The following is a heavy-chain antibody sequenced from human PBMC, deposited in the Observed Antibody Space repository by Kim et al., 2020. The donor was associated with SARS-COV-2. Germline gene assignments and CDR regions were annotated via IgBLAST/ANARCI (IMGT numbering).Heavy chain of an antibody. CDR3: ARDGGAWSPGYCFDY. V-gene: IGHV1-46*01. Sequence: ASVKVSCKASGYTFTSYYIHWVRQAPGQGLEWMGVINPGDGSTTYPQKFQGRVTMTRDTSTSTVYVELSSLRSEDAAIYFCARDGGAWSPGYCFDYWG. CDR1: GYTFTSYY. CDR2: INPGDGST. J-gene: IGHJ4*01. D-gene: IGHD6-19*01.